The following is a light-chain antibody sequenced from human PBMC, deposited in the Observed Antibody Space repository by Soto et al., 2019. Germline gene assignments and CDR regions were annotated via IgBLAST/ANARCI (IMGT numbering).Light chain of an antibody. Sequence: IQLTQSPSFLSASVGDRVSITCRASQGIAAYLAWYQQKPGKAPELLIYAASTLQSGVPSRFSGSGSGTEFTLTISSLQPEDFATYYCQQSHNDPRMYTFCQGTKLEIK. V-gene: IGKV1-9*01. J-gene: IGKJ2*01. CDR1: QGIAAY. CDR2: AAS. CDR3: QQSHNDPRMYT.